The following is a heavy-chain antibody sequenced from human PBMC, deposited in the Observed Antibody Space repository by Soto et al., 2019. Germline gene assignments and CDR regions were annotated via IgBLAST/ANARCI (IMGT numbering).Heavy chain of an antibody. CDR2: IYYSGST. J-gene: IGHJ5*02. CDR1: GGSVSSGSYY. Sequence: SETLSLTCTVSGGSVSSGSYYWSWIRQPPGKGLEWIGYIYYSGSTNYNPSLKSRVTISVDTSKNQFSLKLSSVTAADTAVYYCASMSITRGSHWFDPCGQATLVSVSS. D-gene: IGHD3-10*01. V-gene: IGHV4-61*01. CDR3: ASMSITRGSHWFDP.